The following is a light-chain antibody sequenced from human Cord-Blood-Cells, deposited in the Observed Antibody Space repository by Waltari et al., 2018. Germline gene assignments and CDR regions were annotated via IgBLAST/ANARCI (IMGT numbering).Light chain of an antibody. CDR1: SSDVGGYNY. V-gene: IGLV2-14*01. CDR2: EVS. CDR3: SSYTSSSTLVV. J-gene: IGLJ2*01. Sequence: QSALTQPASVSGSPGQSITISCTGTSSDVGGYNYVSWYQQQPGKAPKLMIYEVSNRPSWVSNRFSGSKSGNTASLTISGLQAEDEADYYCSSYTSSSTLVVFGGGTKLTVL.